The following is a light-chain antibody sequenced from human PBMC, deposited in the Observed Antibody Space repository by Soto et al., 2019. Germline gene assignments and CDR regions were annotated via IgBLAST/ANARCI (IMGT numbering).Light chain of an antibody. Sequence: EIVMTQSPATLSASPGERVTLSCRVSQSVSGNLAWYQQKPGQAPRLLIYGAVTRATGIPARFSGSGSGTDFTLTISSLRAEDAAIYYCQHYYNTPWTFGPGTKVDIK. CDR3: QHYYNTPWT. V-gene: IGKV3D-15*01. CDR2: GAV. J-gene: IGKJ1*01. CDR1: QSVSGN.